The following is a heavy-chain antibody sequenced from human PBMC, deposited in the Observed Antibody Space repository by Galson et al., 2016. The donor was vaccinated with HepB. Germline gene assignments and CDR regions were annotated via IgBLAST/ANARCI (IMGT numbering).Heavy chain of an antibody. CDR1: RFTFSNYW. CDR2: IKKDGSEK. V-gene: IGHV3-7*01. D-gene: IGHD6-25*01. J-gene: IGHJ4*02. Sequence: SLRLSCAASRFTFSNYWMSWVRQAPGKGLEWVANIKKDGSEKYYADSVKGRFTISRDNARTSLSLQMNSLRVDDTSRYYCVSGYTSGIWGQGTLVTVSS. CDR3: VSGYTSGI.